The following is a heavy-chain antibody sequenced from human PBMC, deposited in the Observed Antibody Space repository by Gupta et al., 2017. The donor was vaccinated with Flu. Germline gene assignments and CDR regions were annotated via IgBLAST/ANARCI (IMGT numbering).Heavy chain of an antibody. V-gene: IGHV3-13*01. D-gene: IGHD1-26*01. CDR1: FTFIAYD. CDR3: ARGKALWELPNYYGMDV. Sequence: FTFIAYDMHWVRQPTGKGLEWVSGIGTAGDTYYPGSVKGRFTISRENAKNSLYLQMNNLRVGDTAVYYCARGKALWELPNYYGMDVWGQGTTVTVSS. J-gene: IGHJ6*02. CDR2: IGTAGDT.